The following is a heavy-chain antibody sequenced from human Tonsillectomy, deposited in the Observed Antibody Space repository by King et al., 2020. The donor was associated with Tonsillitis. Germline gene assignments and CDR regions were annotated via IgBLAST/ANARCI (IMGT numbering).Heavy chain of an antibody. Sequence: VQLVESGGGLVQPGVSLKLSCAASGFTFSNYEMNWVRQAPGKGLEWVSYMTSSGSKIYYADSVKGRFTISRDNAKNTLSLQMDSLRVEDTAIYYCARENSSSGFHYQGMDVGGQGTTVTVPS. CDR1: GFTFSNYE. CDR2: MTSSGSKI. V-gene: IGHV3-48*03. D-gene: IGHD3-22*01. J-gene: IGHJ6*02. CDR3: ARENSSSGFHYQGMDV.